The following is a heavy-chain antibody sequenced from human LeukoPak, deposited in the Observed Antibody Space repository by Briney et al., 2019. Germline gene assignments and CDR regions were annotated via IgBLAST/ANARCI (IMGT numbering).Heavy chain of an antibody. Sequence: GGSLRLSCAASGLTVSSSYMNWVRQAPGKGLEWVSYISSSSSTIYYADSVKGRFTISRDNAKNSLYLQMNSLRDEDTAVYYCAREAPYSSGWYTGVYFDYWGQGTLVTVSS. J-gene: IGHJ4*02. CDR1: GLTVSSSY. D-gene: IGHD6-19*01. V-gene: IGHV3-48*02. CDR2: ISSSSSTI. CDR3: AREAPYSSGWYTGVYFDY.